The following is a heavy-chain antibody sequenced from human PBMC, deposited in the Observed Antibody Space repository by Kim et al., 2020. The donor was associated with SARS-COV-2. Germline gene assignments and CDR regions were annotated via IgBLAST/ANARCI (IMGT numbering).Heavy chain of an antibody. Sequence: TDYADSVKGRFTISRDNSRNTLYLQMNSLRVEDTALYYCANVQWAPSGDHWGQGTLVTVSS. J-gene: IGHJ4*02. V-gene: IGHV3-23*01. CDR3: ANVQWAPSGDH. CDR2: T. D-gene: IGHD1-26*01.